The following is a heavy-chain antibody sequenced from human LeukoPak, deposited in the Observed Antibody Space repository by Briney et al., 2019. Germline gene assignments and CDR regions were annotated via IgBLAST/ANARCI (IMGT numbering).Heavy chain of an antibody. CDR3: ATAPPSTTYRSTWEQDY. CDR2: IYSSGST. V-gene: IGHV3-66*01. D-gene: IGHD6-13*01. J-gene: IGHJ4*02. CDR1: GLTVRTSS. Sequence: GGSLRLSCATSGLTVRTSSMSWVRQAPGKGLEWVAVIYSSGSTYYEDSVNGRCTISRDTSKSSMYLQMDHLRAEDTAVYYCATAPPSTTYRSTWEQDYWGQGTLVTVSS.